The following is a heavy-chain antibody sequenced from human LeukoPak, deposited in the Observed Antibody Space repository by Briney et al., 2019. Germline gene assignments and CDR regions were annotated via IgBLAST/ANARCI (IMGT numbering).Heavy chain of an antibody. V-gene: IGHV4-39*01. D-gene: IGHD1-26*01. CDR1: GGSISSSSYY. CDR3: ARHPYSGSPFDY. Sequence: SETLSLTCAVSGGSISSSSYYWGWIRQPPGKGLEWIGSIYFSGSTYYNPSLKSRVTMSIDTSKNQFSLKLSSVTAADTAVYYCARHPYSGSPFDYWGQGTLVTVSS. J-gene: IGHJ4*02. CDR2: IYFSGST.